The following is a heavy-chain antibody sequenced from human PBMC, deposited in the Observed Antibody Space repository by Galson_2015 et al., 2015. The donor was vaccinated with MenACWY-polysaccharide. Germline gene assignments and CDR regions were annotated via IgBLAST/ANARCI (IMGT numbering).Heavy chain of an antibody. CDR2: IDWNDGK. Sequence: PALVKPTQTLTLTCTFSGFSLSTTGMRVSWIRQPPGKALEWLARIDWNDGKFYSISLKTRLTISKDTSKNQVVLTMSNMDPVDTATYYCTRTAAAGQGYFDYWGQGTQVTVSS. CDR1: GFSLSTTGMR. D-gene: IGHD6-13*01. CDR3: TRTAAAGQGYFDY. V-gene: IGHV2-70*04. J-gene: IGHJ4*03.